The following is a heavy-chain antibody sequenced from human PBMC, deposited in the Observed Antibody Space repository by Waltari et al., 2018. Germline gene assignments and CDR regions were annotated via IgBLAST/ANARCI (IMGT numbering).Heavy chain of an antibody. CDR1: GFTFSGFA. Sequence: QVQLVESGGGVVQPGTSLRLSCAASGFTFSGFAMHWVRQAPGKGLRWLAVILHDGSNKYYADSVRGRFTISRDNSKNTLYLQINSLRVEDTAVYYCARGLGDYYNAKGFMWGQGTMVAVSS. V-gene: IGHV3-30*01. CDR2: ILHDGSNK. CDR3: ARGLGDYYNAKGFM. D-gene: IGHD3-3*01. J-gene: IGHJ3*01.